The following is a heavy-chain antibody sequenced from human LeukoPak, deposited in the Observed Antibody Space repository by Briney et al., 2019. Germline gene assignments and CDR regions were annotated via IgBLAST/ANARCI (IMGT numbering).Heavy chain of an antibody. J-gene: IGHJ5*02. CDR2: INPKNGRT. Sequence: ASVKVSCKTSGYSFTDYYIHWVRQAPGQGLEWMGWINPKNGRTSSARKFQGGVTMTRDPSISTVYMDMAWLTSDDTAIYFCARADFVDAGPYLIGPWGQGTLVTVSS. CDR3: ARADFVDAGPYLIGP. V-gene: IGHV1-2*02. D-gene: IGHD3-3*01. CDR1: GYSFTDYY.